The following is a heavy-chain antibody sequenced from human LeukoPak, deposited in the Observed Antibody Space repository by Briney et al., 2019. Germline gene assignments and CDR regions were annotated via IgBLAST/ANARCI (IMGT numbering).Heavy chain of an antibody. Sequence: PGGSLRLGFLAPGFTFSRYEMNWVRQAPGKGLECVSYISSSGSTIYYADSVKGRFTISRDNAKNSLYLQMNSLRAEVTVVYYCARGPSYYDFWSGYCYYYYGMDVWGQGTTVTVSS. V-gene: IGHV3-48*03. CDR1: GFTFSRYE. CDR3: ARGPSYYDFWSGYCYYYYGMDV. CDR2: ISSSGSTI. J-gene: IGHJ6*02. D-gene: IGHD3-3*01.